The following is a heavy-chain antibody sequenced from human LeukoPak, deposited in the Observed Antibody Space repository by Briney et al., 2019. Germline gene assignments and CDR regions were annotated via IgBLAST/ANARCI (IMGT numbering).Heavy chain of an antibody. Sequence: PGGSLRLSCAASGFTFSSYWMSWVRQAPGKGLEWVANIKQDGSEKYYADSVRGRFTISRDNAKNSLHLQMNSLRAEDTAVYYCASVGETYYDILTGYFPLGYWGQGTLVTVSS. J-gene: IGHJ4*02. V-gene: IGHV3-7*01. CDR2: IKQDGSEK. CDR1: GFTFSSYW. D-gene: IGHD3-9*01. CDR3: ASVGETYYDILTGYFPLGY.